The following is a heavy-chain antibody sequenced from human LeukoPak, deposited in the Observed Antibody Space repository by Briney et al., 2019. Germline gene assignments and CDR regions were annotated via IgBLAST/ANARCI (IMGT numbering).Heavy chain of an antibody. D-gene: IGHD3-3*01. J-gene: IGHJ4*02. Sequence: GGSLRLSCAASRFSFSNYAMSWVRQAPGKGLEWVSGISGSGETTYYVDSVEGRFTISRDNSKNTLYLQLNSLRAEDTAVYYCAKDRGIFAVGFFDSWGQGTLVTVSS. CDR3: AKDRGIFAVGFFDS. V-gene: IGHV3-23*01. CDR2: ISGSGETT. CDR1: RFSFSNYA.